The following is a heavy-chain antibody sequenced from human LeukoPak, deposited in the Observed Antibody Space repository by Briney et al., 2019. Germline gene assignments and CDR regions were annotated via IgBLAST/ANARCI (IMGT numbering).Heavy chain of an antibody. Sequence: GGSLRLSCAASGFTFNNYGMNWVRQAPGKGLEWVSYISSSSSTIYYADSVKGRFTISRDNAKNSLYLQMNSLRAEDTAVYYCARDFGIIGGTSTSCYDYWGRGTLVTVSS. CDR2: ISSSSSTI. J-gene: IGHJ4*02. V-gene: IGHV3-48*01. CDR3: ARDFGIIGGTSTSCYDY. CDR1: GFTFNNYG. D-gene: IGHD2-2*01.